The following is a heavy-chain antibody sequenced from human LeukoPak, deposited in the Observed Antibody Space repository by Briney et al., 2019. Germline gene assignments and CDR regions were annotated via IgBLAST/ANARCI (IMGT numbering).Heavy chain of an antibody. V-gene: IGHV4-59*01. CDR1: GGSTSSYY. Sequence: SETLSLTCTVSGGSTSSYYWSWIRQPPGKGLEWIGYVYYSGSTNYNPSLKSRVTMSLDPSRNQFSLKLRSVTAADMAVYYRARLRVYYFDYWGQGTLVTVSS. CDR3: ARLRVYYFDY. CDR2: VYYSGST. J-gene: IGHJ4*02.